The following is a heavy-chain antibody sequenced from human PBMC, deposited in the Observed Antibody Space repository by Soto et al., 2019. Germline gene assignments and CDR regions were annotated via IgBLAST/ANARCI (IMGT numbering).Heavy chain of an antibody. Sequence: QVQLVQSGAEVKKPGSSVKVSCKASGGTFSSYAISWVRQAPGQGLEWMGGIIPIFGTANYAQKFQGRVTITADESTRTDYMELRSLRCEDTAVYYCARVGLSGSGYYLDYYYYGMDVWGQVTTVTVSS. CDR2: IIPIFGTA. CDR1: GGTFSSYA. J-gene: IGHJ6*02. D-gene: IGHD3-22*01. CDR3: ARVGLSGSGYYLDYYYYGMDV. V-gene: IGHV1-69*12.